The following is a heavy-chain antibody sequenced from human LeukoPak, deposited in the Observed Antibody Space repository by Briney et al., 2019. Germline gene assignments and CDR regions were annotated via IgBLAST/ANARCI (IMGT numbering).Heavy chain of an antibody. CDR2: TRNKANSYTT. CDR1: GFTFRDHY. CDR3: ARGSLYRH. V-gene: IGHV3-72*01. Sequence: GGSLRLSCAASGFTFRDHYMDWLRQAPGTGLEWVGRTRNKANSYTTEYAASVKGRFTISRDDSKKSLYLQMNILKRDDKAGDYCARGSLYRHWGQGTLVTVSS. J-gene: IGHJ4*02. D-gene: IGHD2-2*02.